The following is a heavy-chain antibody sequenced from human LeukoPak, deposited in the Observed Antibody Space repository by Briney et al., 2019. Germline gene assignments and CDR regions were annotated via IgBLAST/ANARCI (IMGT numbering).Heavy chain of an antibody. J-gene: IGHJ6*02. CDR2: INPNSGGT. Sequence: ASVKVSCKASGYTFTGYYMYWVRQAPGQGLEWMGWINPNSGGTNYAQKFQGWVTMTRDTSISTAYMELSRLRSDDTAVYYCARSKIYDFWSGFLLVDPYYYGMDVWGQGTTVTVSS. V-gene: IGHV1-2*04. CDR1: GYTFTGYY. D-gene: IGHD3-3*01. CDR3: ARSKIYDFWSGFLLVDPYYYGMDV.